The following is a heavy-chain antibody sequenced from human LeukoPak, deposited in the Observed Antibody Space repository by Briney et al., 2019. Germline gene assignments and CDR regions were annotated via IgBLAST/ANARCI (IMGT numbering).Heavy chain of an antibody. CDR1: GFTFSSYS. V-gene: IGHV3-21*01. Sequence: GGSLRLSCAASGFTFSSYSMNWVRQAPGKGLEWVSSISSSSSYIYYADSVKGRFTISRDNAKNTLYLQMNSLRAEDTAVYYCARAYYGSGSYYVDYWGQGTLVTVSS. CDR3: ARAYYGSGSYYVDY. D-gene: IGHD3-10*01. J-gene: IGHJ4*02. CDR2: ISSSSSYI.